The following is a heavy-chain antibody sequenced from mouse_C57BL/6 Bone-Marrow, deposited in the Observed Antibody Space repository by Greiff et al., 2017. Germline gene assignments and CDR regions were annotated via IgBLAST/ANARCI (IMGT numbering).Heavy chain of an antibody. V-gene: IGHV3-6*01. CDR3: ARYLYDGPSIDMDY. CDR1: GYSITSGYY. CDR2: ISYDGSN. D-gene: IGHD2-3*01. Sequence: EVQLQESGPGLVKPSQSLSLTCSVTGYSITSGYYWNWIRQFPGNKLEWMGYISYDGSNNYNPSLKNRISITRDTSKNQFFLKLNSVTTEDTATYYCARYLYDGPSIDMDYWGQGTSVTVAS. J-gene: IGHJ4*01.